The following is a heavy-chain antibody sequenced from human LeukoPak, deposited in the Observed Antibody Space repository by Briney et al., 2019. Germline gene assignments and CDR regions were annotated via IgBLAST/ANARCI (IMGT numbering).Heavy chain of an antibody. J-gene: IGHJ4*02. CDR2: IYYSGST. V-gene: IGHV4-30-4*08. CDR3: ARGGGPTSCFDY. CDR1: GGSFSSGDYY. D-gene: IGHD3-16*01. Sequence: PSETLSLTCTVSGGSFSSGDYYWSWIRQPPGKGLEWIGYIYYSGSTYNNPSLKSRVTISVDTSKNKFSLKLSSVTAADTAVYYCARGGGPTSCFDYWGQGTLVTVSS.